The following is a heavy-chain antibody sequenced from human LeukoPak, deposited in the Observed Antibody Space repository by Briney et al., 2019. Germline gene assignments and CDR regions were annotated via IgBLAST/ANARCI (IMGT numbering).Heavy chain of an antibody. J-gene: IGHJ3*02. V-gene: IGHV4-34*01. D-gene: IGHD6-13*01. Sequence: PSETLSLTCAVYGGSFSGYYWSWIRQPPGKGLEWIGEINHSGSTNYNPSLKSRVTISVDTSKNQFSLKLSSVTAADTAVYYCARMMRYSSSWSSAFDIWAQGTMVTVSS. CDR2: INHSGST. CDR1: GGSFSGYY. CDR3: ARMMRYSSSWSSAFDI.